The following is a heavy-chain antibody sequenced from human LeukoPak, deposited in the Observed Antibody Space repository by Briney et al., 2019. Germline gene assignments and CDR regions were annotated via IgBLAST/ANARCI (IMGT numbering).Heavy chain of an antibody. Sequence: GGSLRLSCAASGFTFDDYAMHWVRQAPGKGLEWVSGISWNSGSIGYADSVKGRFTISRDSSKNTIYLQMNSLRAEDTAVFYCAKSGGGTTKNKYYFDYWGQGTLVTVSS. J-gene: IGHJ4*02. CDR1: GFTFDDYA. CDR3: AKSGGGTTKNKYYFDY. D-gene: IGHD3-10*01. CDR2: ISWNSGSI. V-gene: IGHV3-9*01.